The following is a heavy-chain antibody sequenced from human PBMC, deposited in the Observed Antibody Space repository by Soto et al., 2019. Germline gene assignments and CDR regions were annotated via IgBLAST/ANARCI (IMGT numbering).Heavy chain of an antibody. J-gene: IGHJ6*02. Sequence: ASVKVSCKASGGTFSSYAISWVRQAPGQGLEWMGGIIPIFGTANYAQKFQGRVTITADESTSTAYMELSSLRSEDTAVYYCARGDRDYDILTGYPSYYYYYGMDVWGQGTTVTVSS. CDR2: IIPIFGTA. D-gene: IGHD3-9*01. CDR1: GGTFSSYA. CDR3: ARGDRDYDILTGYPSYYYYYGMDV. V-gene: IGHV1-69*13.